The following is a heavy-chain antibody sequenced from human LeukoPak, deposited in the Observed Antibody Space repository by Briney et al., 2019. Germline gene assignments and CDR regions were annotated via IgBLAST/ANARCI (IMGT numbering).Heavy chain of an antibody. V-gene: IGHV3-73*01. J-gene: IGHJ6*02. Sequence: GGSLRLSCAASGFTFSGSAMHWVRQASGKGLEWVGRIRSKANSYATAYAASVKCRFTISRDDSKNTAYLQMNSLKTEDTAVYYCYWRYCSSTSCLLYGMDVWGQGTTVTVSS. CDR1: GFTFSGSA. D-gene: IGHD2-2*01. CDR3: YWRYCSSTSCLLYGMDV. CDR2: IRSKANSYAT.